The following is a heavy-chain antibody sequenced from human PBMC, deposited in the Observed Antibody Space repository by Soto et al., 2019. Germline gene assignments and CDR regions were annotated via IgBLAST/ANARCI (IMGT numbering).Heavy chain of an antibody. J-gene: IGHJ2*01. Sequence: EVQLVESGGGLKQPGESLRLSCAASGFTFRNYDMHWVRQVTGKGLEWVSGIGTTGDTYYPGSVKGRFTISRENAKNSMYLQMSSLRREDTAVYFCARVRGQQFVDWYFDLWGRGTLVTVSS. CDR3: ARVRGQQFVDWYFDL. V-gene: IGHV3-13*01. CDR2: IGTTGDT. CDR1: GFTFRNYD. D-gene: IGHD6-13*01.